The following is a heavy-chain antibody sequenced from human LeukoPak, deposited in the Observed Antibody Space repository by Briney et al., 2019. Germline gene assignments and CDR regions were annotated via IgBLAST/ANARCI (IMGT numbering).Heavy chain of an antibody. J-gene: IGHJ4*02. D-gene: IGHD5-24*01. CDR2: INPNGGVT. CDR3: ARDGGDGYNFYY. V-gene: IGHV1-2*02. CDR1: GYTFSGYY. Sequence: ASVKVSFKASGYTFSGYYMHWLRQAPGQGLEGMGWINPNGGVTNYAQKFQGRVTMTRDTSISTAYMELSRLRSDETAVYYCARDGGDGYNFYYWGQGTLVTVSS.